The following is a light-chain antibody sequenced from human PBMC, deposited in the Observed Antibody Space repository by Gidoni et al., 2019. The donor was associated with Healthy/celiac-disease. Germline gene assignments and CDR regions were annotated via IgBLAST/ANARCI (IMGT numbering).Light chain of an antibody. V-gene: IGKV1-33*01. Sequence: DIQMTQSPSSLSASVGDRGTITCQASQDISNYLNWYQQKPGKAPKLLIYDASNLETGVPSRFSGSGSGTDFTFTISSLQPEDIATYYCQQYDNRITFGQGTRLEIK. CDR3: QQYDNRIT. J-gene: IGKJ5*01. CDR1: QDISNY. CDR2: DAS.